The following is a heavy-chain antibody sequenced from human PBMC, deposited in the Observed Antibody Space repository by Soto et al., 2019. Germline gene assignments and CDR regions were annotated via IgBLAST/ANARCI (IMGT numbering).Heavy chain of an antibody. CDR3: ASAGSSIAARPWESTPVGYFDL. J-gene: IGHJ2*01. Sequence: QVQLVESGGGVVQPGRSLRLSCTASGFTFSSYAMHWVRQAPGKGLEWVAVISYDGSNKYYADSVKGRFTISRDNSKNTLYLQMNSLRAEDTAVYYCASAGSSIAARPWESTPVGYFDLWGRGTLVTVSS. CDR1: GFTFSSYA. V-gene: IGHV3-30-3*01. D-gene: IGHD6-6*01. CDR2: ISYDGSNK.